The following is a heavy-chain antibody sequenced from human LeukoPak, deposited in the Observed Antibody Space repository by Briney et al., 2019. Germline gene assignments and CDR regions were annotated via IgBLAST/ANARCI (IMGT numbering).Heavy chain of an antibody. CDR2: ISSSSSYI. J-gene: IGHJ4*02. Sequence: GGSLRLSCAASGFTFSSYSMNWVRQAPGKGLEWVSSISSSSSYIYYADSVQGRFTTSRDDAENSLYLQMNSLRDEDTGVYYCARVNYYALDYWGQGALVTVSS. CDR3: ARVNYYALDY. CDR1: GFTFSSYS. D-gene: IGHD3-10*01. V-gene: IGHV3-21*06.